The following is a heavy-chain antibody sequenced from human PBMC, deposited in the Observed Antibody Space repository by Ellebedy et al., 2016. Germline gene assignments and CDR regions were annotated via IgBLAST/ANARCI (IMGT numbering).Heavy chain of an antibody. CDR3: ARSPRVSGSYYYYYMDV. CDR2: IGTAGDT. D-gene: IGHD2-15*01. Sequence: GGSLRLXXAASGFTFSSYDMHWVRQTTGKGLEWVSAIGTAGDTYYPGSVKGRFTISRENAKNSLYLQMNSLRAGDTAVYYCARSPRVSGSYYYYYMDVWGKGTTVTVSS. CDR1: GFTFSSYD. J-gene: IGHJ6*03. V-gene: IGHV3-13*01.